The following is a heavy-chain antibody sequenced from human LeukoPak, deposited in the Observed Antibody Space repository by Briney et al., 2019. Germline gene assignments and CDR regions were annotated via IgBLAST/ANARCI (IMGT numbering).Heavy chain of an antibody. J-gene: IGHJ5*02. CDR3: AVPVGGDYGEFDP. Sequence: PGGSLRLSCTASGFTFSDYYMSWIRQAPGKGLEWISYISTRGSTIYYADSVKGRFTISRDNANNSLLQMNSLRAEDTAVYYCAVPVGGDYGEFDPWGQGTLVTVSS. D-gene: IGHD4-17*01. CDR1: GFTFSDYY. V-gene: IGHV3-11*04. CDR2: ISTRGSTI.